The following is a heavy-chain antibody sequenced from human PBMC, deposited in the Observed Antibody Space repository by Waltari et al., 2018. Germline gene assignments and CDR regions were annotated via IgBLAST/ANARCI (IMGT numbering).Heavy chain of an antibody. CDR1: GGTFSSYA. CDR2: IIPIFGTA. CDR3: ARVAGAKGRDAFDI. J-gene: IGHJ3*02. Sequence: QVQLVQSGAEVKKPGSSVKVSCKASGGTFSSYAISWVRQAPGQGLEWMGRIIPIFGTANYAQKFQGRVTMTTDTSTSTAYMELRSLRSDDTAVYYCARVAGAKGRDAFDIWGQGTMVTVSS. V-gene: IGHV1-69*05. D-gene: IGHD1-26*01.